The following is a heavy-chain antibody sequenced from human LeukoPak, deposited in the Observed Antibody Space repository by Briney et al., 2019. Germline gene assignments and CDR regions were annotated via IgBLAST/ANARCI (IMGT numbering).Heavy chain of an antibody. D-gene: IGHD5-12*01. CDR3: TRFEEGYSGYDLGYFDY. Sequence: GGSLRLSCAASGFTFSSYWMSWVRQAPGKGLEWVANIKQDGSEKCYVDSVKGRFTISRDNAKNSLYLQMNSLRAEDTAVYYCTRFEEGYSGYDLGYFDYWGQGTLVTVSS. V-gene: IGHV3-7*03. CDR1: GFTFSSYW. CDR2: IKQDGSEK. J-gene: IGHJ4*02.